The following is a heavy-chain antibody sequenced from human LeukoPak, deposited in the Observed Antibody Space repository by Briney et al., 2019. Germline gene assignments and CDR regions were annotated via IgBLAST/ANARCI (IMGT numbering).Heavy chain of an antibody. D-gene: IGHD3-22*01. CDR2: IIGGGGSK. CDR1: GFTFSSYA. Sequence: GGSLRLSCAASGFTFSSYAMSWVPQAPGKGLKWVSAIIGGGGSKYYADSVKGGFPISRDISKNTLFLQMNSLRAEDRAVYYCARGSTYYDSSGKVPFDYWGKGTLVTVSS. J-gene: IGHJ4*02. CDR3: ARGSTYYDSSGKVPFDY. V-gene: IGHV3-23*01.